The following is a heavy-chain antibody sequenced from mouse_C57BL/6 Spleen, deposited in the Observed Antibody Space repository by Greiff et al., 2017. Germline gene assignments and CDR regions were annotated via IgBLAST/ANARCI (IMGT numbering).Heavy chain of an antibody. V-gene: IGHV1-52*01. D-gene: IGHD1-1*01. CDR2: IDPSDSET. J-gene: IGHJ2*01. CDR3: ARNYSNRGDFDY. Sequence: QVQLQQPGAELVRPGSSVKLSCKASGYTFTSYWMHWVKQRPIQGLEWIGNIDPSDSETHYNQKFKDKATLTVDKSSSTAYMQLSSLTSEDSAVYYCARNYSNRGDFDYWGQGTTLTVSS. CDR1: GYTFTSYW.